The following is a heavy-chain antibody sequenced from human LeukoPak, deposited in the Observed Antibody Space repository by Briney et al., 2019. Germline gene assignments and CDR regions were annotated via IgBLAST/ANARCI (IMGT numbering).Heavy chain of an antibody. CDR2: IYYSGST. V-gene: IGHV4-39*07. J-gene: IGHJ6*03. Sequence: SETLSLTCTVSGGSISSSSYYWGWIRQPPGKGLEWIGSIYYSGSTYYNPSLKSRVTISVDTSKNQFSLKLSSVTAADTAVYYCARVAWDGGAGTPLALYYYYYMDVWGKGTTVTVSS. CDR3: ARVAWDGGAGTPLALYYYYYMDV. D-gene: IGHD3-16*01. CDR1: GGSISSSSYY.